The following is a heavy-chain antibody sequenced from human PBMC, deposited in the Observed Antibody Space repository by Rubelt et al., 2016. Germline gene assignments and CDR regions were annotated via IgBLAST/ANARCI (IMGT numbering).Heavy chain of an antibody. J-gene: IGHJ4*02. D-gene: IGHD6-19*01. V-gene: IGHV1-18*01. CDR1: GYTFTSYG. CDR3: ARCRRAGGAVAGTWDY. Sequence: QVQLVQSGAEVKKPGASVKVSCKASGYTFTSYGISWVRQAPGQGLEWMGWISAYNGNTNYAQKCQGRFTRTKDKATGTSYMERRSRRSDDTAGYYCARCRRAGGAVAGTWDYWGQGTLVTVSS. CDR2: ISAYNGNT.